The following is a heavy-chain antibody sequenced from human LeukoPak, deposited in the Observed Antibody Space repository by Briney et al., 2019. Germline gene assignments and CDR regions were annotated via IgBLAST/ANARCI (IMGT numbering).Heavy chain of an antibody. J-gene: IGHJ4*02. Sequence: GGSLRLSCTASGFTFGDYAMSWVRQAPGKGLEWVGFIRSKAYGGTTEYAASVKGRFTISRDDSKSIAYLQMNSLKTEDTAVYYCTRANGAAAGYYFDYWGQGTLVTVSS. CDR1: GFTFGDYA. V-gene: IGHV3-49*04. CDR3: TRANGAAAGYYFDY. D-gene: IGHD6-13*01. CDR2: IRSKAYGGTT.